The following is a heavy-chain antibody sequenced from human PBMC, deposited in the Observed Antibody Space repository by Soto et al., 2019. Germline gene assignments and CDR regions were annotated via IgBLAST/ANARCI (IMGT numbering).Heavy chain of an antibody. J-gene: IGHJ4*02. CDR2: VYSSGTT. D-gene: IGHD3-10*01. CDR3: ARDIGSYAYGEGF. V-gene: IGHV4-4*07. Sequence: SETLSLRCTVSGGSMNSYWWSWIRQPAGKGLEWIGRVYSSGTTDYNPSLNSRATMSVETSKNQFSLKLSSVTAADTAVYYCARDIGSYAYGEGFWGQGIHVTVPS. CDR1: GGSMNSYW.